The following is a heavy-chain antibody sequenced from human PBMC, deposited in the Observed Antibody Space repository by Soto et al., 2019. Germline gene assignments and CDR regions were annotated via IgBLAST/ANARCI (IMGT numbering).Heavy chain of an antibody. J-gene: IGHJ4*02. CDR3: ARESEDLTSNFDY. CDR2: ISSTTNYI. V-gene: IGHV3-21*06. CDR1: GFTFTRYS. Sequence: GGSLRLSCAASGFTFTRYSMNWVRQAPGKGLEWVSSISSTTNYIYYGDSMKGRFTISRDNAKNSLYPEMNSLRAEDTAAYYCARESEDLTSNFDYWGQGTLVTVSS.